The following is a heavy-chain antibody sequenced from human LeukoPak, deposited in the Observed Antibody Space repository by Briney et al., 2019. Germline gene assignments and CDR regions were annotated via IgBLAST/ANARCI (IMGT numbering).Heavy chain of an antibody. CDR2: INYSGST. V-gene: IGHV4-39*02. Sequence: SETLSLTCTVSGGSISSSSYYWGWIRQPPGKGLEWIGTINYSGSTYYNPSLKSRVTISVDTSKNQFSLKLSSMTAADTAVYYCARETGSRPTVTHDAFDIWGQGTMVTVSS. J-gene: IGHJ3*02. CDR1: GGSISSSSYY. CDR3: ARETGSRPTVTHDAFDI. D-gene: IGHD4-17*01.